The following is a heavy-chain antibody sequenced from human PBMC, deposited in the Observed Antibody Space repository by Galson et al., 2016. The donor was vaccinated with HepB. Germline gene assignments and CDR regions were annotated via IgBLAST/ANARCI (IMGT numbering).Heavy chain of an antibody. CDR1: GFTFNKFA. CDR2: ISYEGVTK. CDR3: AKGRGLAVVSDYLDH. J-gene: IGHJ4*02. V-gene: IGHV3-30-3*01. D-gene: IGHD6-19*01. Sequence: SLRLSCAASGFTFNKFAMHWVRQAPGKGLQWVAVISYEGVTKYYGDSVRGLLTISRDNSKNTLYLQRNNLRPDETAIYYCAKGRGLAVVSDYLDHWGQGTLVTVSS.